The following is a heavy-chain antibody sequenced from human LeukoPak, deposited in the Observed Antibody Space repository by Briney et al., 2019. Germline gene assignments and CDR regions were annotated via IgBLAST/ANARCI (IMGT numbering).Heavy chain of an antibody. D-gene: IGHD6-6*01. Sequence: SVKVSCKASGGTFSSYAISWVRQAPGQGLEWMGRIIPIFGTANYAQKFQGRVTITTDESTSAAYMELSSLRSEDTAVYYCAREPGRGIAARPEDYWGQGTLVTVSS. CDR3: AREPGRGIAARPEDY. CDR2: IIPIFGTA. CDR1: GGTFSSYA. V-gene: IGHV1-69*05. J-gene: IGHJ4*02.